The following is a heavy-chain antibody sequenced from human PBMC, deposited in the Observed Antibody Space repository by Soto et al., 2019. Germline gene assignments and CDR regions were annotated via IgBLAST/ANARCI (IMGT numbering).Heavy chain of an antibody. CDR1: GGSFSGYY. CDR3: ARRRDWLLVWGSFDI. D-gene: IGHD3-9*01. V-gene: IGHV4-34*01. Sequence: SETLSLTCAVYGGSFSGYYWSWIRQPPGKGLEWIGEINHSGSTNYNPSLKSRVTISVDTSKNQFSLKLSSVTAADTAVYYCARRRDWLLVWGSFDIWGQGTMVTVSS. CDR2: INHSGST. J-gene: IGHJ3*02.